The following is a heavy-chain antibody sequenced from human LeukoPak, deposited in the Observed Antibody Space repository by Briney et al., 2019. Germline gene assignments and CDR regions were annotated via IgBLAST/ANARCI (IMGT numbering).Heavy chain of an antibody. V-gene: IGHV3-15*07. J-gene: IGHJ3*02. CDR2: SKSKIDGGAI. CDR1: GFTFSSTW. Sequence: KTGGSLRLSCAASGFTFSSTWMNWVRQAPGKGLEWVGRSKSKIDGGAIDYAAPVQGRYTISRDDLQATFYLQMNSLKTEDTAVYYCTTGGDVMVAGTRAFDIWGQGTMVTVSS. CDR3: TTGGDVMVAGTRAFDI. D-gene: IGHD1-7*01.